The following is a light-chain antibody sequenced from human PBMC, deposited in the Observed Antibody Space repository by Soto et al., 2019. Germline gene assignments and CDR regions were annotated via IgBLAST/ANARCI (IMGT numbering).Light chain of an antibody. CDR3: QQYAGSPRT. J-gene: IGKJ1*01. V-gene: IGKV3-20*01. Sequence: DIVLTQSPGSLSLSPGERATLSCRASQSVGSIYLAWYRQKPGQAPRLLIHGASNRASGIPDRFSGSGSGTDFTLTISRLEPEDFAVYYCQQYAGSPRTFGQGTKVDIK. CDR2: GAS. CDR1: QSVGSIY.